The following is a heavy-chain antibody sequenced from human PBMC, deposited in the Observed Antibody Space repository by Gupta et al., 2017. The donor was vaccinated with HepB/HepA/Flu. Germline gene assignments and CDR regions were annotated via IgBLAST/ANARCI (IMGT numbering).Heavy chain of an antibody. V-gene: IGHV4-59*01. CDR1: GGSISSYY. D-gene: IGHD3-3*01. Sequence: QVQLQESGPGLVKPSETLSLTCTVSGGSISSYYWSWIRQPPGRGLEGIGYISNSGRPNYNPARKSRVTISVDKSNNQVALKLSSVTAAVTAVYYCAIADYDVWSGYQIDDGGQGTLVTVCS. CDR2: ISNSGRP. CDR3: AIADYDVWSGYQIDD. J-gene: IGHJ4*02.